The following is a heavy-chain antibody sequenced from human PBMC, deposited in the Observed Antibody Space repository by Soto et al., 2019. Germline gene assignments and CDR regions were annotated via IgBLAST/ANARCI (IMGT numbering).Heavy chain of an antibody. CDR1: GVTVSSYA. D-gene: IGHD4-17*01. CDR3: AKARPFTLTTGYFMDV. CDR2: ISGSGST. J-gene: IGHJ6*03. Sequence: EVQLLESGGGLVQPGGSLRLSCAASGVTVSSYAMSWVRQAPGKGLELVSVISGSGSTYSADAVKGRFTISRDSSNNTVYPQITRMRADDTTGHSCAKARPFTLTTGYFMDVWGRGTTVTVSS. V-gene: IGHV3-23*01.